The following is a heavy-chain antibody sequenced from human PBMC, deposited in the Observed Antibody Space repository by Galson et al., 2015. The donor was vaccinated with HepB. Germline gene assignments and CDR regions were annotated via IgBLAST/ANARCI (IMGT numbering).Heavy chain of an antibody. CDR2: IIPILGIA. J-gene: IGHJ4*02. CDR3: ASAPKTIVVVYYFDY. CDR1: GGTFSSYT. V-gene: IGHV1-69*02. Sequence: SVKVSCKASGGTFSSYTISWVRQAPGQGLEWMGRIIPILGIANYAQKFQGRVTITADKSTSTAYMELSSLRSEDTAVYYCASAPKTIVVVYYFDYWGQGTLVTVSS. D-gene: IGHD3-22*01.